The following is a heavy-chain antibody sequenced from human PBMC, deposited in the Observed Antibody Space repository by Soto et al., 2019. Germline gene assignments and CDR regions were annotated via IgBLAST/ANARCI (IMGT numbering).Heavy chain of an antibody. D-gene: IGHD3-9*01. V-gene: IGHV1-18*01. J-gene: IGHJ6*03. CDR1: GYTFTSYG. Sequence: ASVKVSCKASGYTFTSYGISWVRQAPGQGLEWMGWISAYNGNTNYAQKLQGRVTMTTDTSTSTAYMELRSLRSDDTAVYYCARDSPYYDILTGYYELFYMDVWGKGTTVTVSS. CDR3: ARDSPYYDILTGYYELFYMDV. CDR2: ISAYNGNT.